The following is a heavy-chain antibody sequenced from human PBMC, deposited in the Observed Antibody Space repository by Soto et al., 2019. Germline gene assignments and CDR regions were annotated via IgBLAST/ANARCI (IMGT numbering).Heavy chain of an antibody. V-gene: IGHV5-51*03. J-gene: IGHJ4*02. CDR1: VYSFSGSW. Sequence: EVQLVQSGAEVKKPGQSLKISCKASVYSFSGSWINWVREMPGKGLEWMGTIYPGDSDVRYSPSFQGQVTISVDKSISIVYLQWSSLKASDTAIYYCARTDYDSGTFDSWGQGTLVTVSS. CDR2: IYPGDSDV. CDR3: ARTDYDSGTFDS. D-gene: IGHD3-10*01.